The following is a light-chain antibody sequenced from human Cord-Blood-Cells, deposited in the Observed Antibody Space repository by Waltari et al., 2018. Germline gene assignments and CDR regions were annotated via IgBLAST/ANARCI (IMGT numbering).Light chain of an antibody. CDR3: SSYAGSNNV. J-gene: IGLJ1*01. V-gene: IGLV2-8*01. Sequence: QSALTQPPSASGSPGQSVTISCPGTSRDVGGYNYVSWYQQHPGKAPKLMIYEVSKRPSGVPDRFSGSKSGNTASLTVSGLQAEDEADYYCSSYAGSNNVFGTGTKVTVL. CDR1: SRDVGGYNY. CDR2: EVS.